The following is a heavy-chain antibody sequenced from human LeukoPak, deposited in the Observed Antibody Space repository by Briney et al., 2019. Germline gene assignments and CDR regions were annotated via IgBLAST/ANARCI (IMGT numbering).Heavy chain of an antibody. J-gene: IGHJ4*02. CDR1: GFTFSSYA. V-gene: IGHV3-23*01. CDR2: ISGSGGST. CDR3: AKDIEVGATTLDY. D-gene: IGHD1-26*01. Sequence: SGGSLRLSCAASGFTFSSYAMGWVRQAPGKGLEWVSAISGSGGSTYYADSVKGRFTISRDNSKNTLYLQMNSLRAEDTAVYYCAKDIEVGATTLDYWGQGTLVTVSS.